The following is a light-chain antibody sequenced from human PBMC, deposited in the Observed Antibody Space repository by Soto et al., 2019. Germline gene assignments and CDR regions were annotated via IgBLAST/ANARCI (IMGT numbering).Light chain of an antibody. CDR1: QNISSRY. CDR2: GAS. J-gene: IGKJ5*01. CDR3: QQYGSSPLIT. Sequence: EIVLTQSPGTLSLSPGERATLSCRASQNISSRYLAWYQQKPGQAPRLLISGASSRATGIPDRFSGSGSGTDFTLTISRLEPEDFAVYYCQQYGSSPLITFGQGTRLEIK. V-gene: IGKV3-20*01.